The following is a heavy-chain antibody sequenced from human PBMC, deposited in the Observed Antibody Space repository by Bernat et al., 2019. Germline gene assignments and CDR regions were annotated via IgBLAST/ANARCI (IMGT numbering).Heavy chain of an antibody. J-gene: IGHJ6*02. Sequence: VDSGFTFSDYSLHWFRQAPGKGLDWVAVVSYDGRNKYYADSVKARFIISRDDSENTLYLQMDSLKSEETAGYYCGREGEDLYYYHGMDVGGRGTT. CDR3: GREGEDLYYYHGMDV. V-gene: IGHV3-30*01. CDR2: VSYDGRNK. CDR1: GFTFSDYS. D-gene: IGHD3-16*01.